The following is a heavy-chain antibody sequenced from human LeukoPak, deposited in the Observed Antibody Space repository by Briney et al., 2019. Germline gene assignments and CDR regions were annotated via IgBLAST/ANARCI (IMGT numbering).Heavy chain of an antibody. CDR3: ARKLPVAGTTRVWNYFDY. J-gene: IGHJ4*02. Sequence: SETLSLTCTVSGGSISSYYWSWIRQPPGKGLEWIGYIYYSGSTNYNPSLKSRVTISVDTSKNQFSLKLSSVTAADTAVYYCARKLPVAGTTRVWNYFDYWGQGTLVTVSS. CDR1: GGSISSYY. CDR2: IYYSGST. V-gene: IGHV4-59*01. D-gene: IGHD6-19*01.